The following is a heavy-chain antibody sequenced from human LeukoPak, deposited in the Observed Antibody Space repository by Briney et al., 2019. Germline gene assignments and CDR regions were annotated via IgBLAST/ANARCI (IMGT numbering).Heavy chain of an antibody. CDR1: GGSISSGSYY. D-gene: IGHD6-19*01. Sequence: SQTLSLTCTVFGGSISSGSYYWRWIRQPAGKGLEWIERIYTSGSTNDNPTRKSRVTISVYTSKKQCSLKLSSVTVADTAVDYCAGCDSSGWYFYYYGMDVWGQGTTVTVSS. CDR3: AGCDSSGWYFYYYGMDV. CDR2: IYTSGST. J-gene: IGHJ6*02. V-gene: IGHV4-61*02.